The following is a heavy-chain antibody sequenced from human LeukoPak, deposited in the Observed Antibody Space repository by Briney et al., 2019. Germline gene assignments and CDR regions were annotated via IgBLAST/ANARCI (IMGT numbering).Heavy chain of an antibody. CDR2: ISSSGHI. D-gene: IGHD6-13*01. J-gene: IGHJ6*03. Sequence: GGSLRLSRAASGFTFSSYEMDWVRQAPGKGLEWISYISSSGHIYNADSTRGRFTISRDNAKNSLYLQMNSLRAEDTAVYYCAKGAHSSSWYIGYMDVWGKGTTVTVSS. CDR3: AKGAHSSSWYIGYMDV. CDR1: GFTFSSYE. V-gene: IGHV3-48*03.